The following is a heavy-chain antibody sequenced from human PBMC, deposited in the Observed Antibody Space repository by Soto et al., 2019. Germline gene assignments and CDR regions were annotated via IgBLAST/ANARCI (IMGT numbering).Heavy chain of an antibody. CDR3: ARVRYDRSGFDH. Sequence: QVQLQESGPGLVRPSGALSVTCAVSGDSISRSHWWSWVRQSPGKGLEWIGEISHSGITNYNPSLTSRVTSSGDKSKNQLSLKLTSVTAADTAVYYCARVRYDRSGFDHWGQGPLVSVSS. J-gene: IGHJ4*02. D-gene: IGHD3-22*01. CDR1: GDSISRSHW. CDR2: ISHSGIT. V-gene: IGHV4-4*02.